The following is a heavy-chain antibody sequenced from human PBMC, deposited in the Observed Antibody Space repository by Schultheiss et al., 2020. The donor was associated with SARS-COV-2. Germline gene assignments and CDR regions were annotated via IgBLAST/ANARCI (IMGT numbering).Heavy chain of an antibody. CDR2: ISYDGSNK. CDR3: APYQPLTTPSDY. V-gene: IGHV3-30*03. D-gene: IGHD2-2*01. J-gene: IGHJ4*02. Sequence: GGSLRLSCAASGFTFSDYYMSWIRQAPGKGLEWVAVISYDGSNKYYADSVKGRFTISRDNAKNSLYLQMNSLRAEDTAVYYCAPYQPLTTPSDYWGQGTLVTVSS. CDR1: GFTFSDYY.